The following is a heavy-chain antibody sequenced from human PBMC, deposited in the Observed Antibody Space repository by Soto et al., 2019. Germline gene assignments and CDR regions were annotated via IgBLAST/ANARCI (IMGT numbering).Heavy chain of an antibody. CDR3: AKGPQYSGYDSYFDY. CDR2: ISWKSGSI. J-gene: IGHJ4*02. CDR1: GLTFDDYA. D-gene: IGHD5-12*01. V-gene: IGHV3-9*01. Sequence: DVQLVESGGGLVQPGRSLRLSCAASGLTFDDYAMHWVRQAPGKGLEWVSGISWKSGSIGYADSVKGRFTISRDNAKNSLYLQMNSLRAEDTAFYYCAKGPQYSGYDSYFDYWGQGTLVTVSS.